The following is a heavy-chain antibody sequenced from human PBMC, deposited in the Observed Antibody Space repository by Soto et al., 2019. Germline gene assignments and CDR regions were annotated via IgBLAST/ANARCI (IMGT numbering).Heavy chain of an antibody. CDR2: IYYSGST. J-gene: IGHJ5*02. V-gene: IGHV4-31*03. Sequence: LSLTCTVSGGSISSGGYYWSWIRQHPGKGLEWIGYIYYSGSTYYNPSLKSRVTISVDTSKNQFSLKLSSVTAADTAVYYCARDRYRAGTMVRGVTWFDPWGQGTLVTVSS. D-gene: IGHD3-10*01. CDR1: GGSISSGGYY. CDR3: ARDRYRAGTMVRGVTWFDP.